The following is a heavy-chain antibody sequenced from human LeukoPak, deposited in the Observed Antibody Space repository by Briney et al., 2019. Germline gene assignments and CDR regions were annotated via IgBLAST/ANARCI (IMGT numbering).Heavy chain of an antibody. CDR3: ARGAPYYDFWSGYLSYYYYYGMDV. CDR1: GGSFSGYY. V-gene: IGHV4-31*11. Sequence: PSETLSLTCAVYGGSFSGYYWSWIRQHPGKGLEWIGYIYYSGSTYYNPSLKSRVTISVDTSKNQSSLKLSSVTAADTAVYYCARGAPYYDFWSGYLSYYYYYGMDVWGQGTTVTVSS. D-gene: IGHD3-3*01. CDR2: IYYSGST. J-gene: IGHJ6*02.